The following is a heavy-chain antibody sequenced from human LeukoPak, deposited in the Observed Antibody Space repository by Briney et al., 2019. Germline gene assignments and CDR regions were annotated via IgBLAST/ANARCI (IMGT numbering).Heavy chain of an antibody. V-gene: IGHV3-23*01. CDR1: GFTFSSYA. CDR2: ISGSGGST. J-gene: IGHJ4*02. D-gene: IGHD1-26*01. Sequence: GGSLRLSCAASGFTFSSYAMSWVRQAPGKGLEWVSAISGSGGSTFYADSVMGRFTISRDNSKNTLYPQMNSLRAEDTAVYYCAKSEWGELPLTFDYWGQGTLVTVSS. CDR3: AKSEWGELPLTFDY.